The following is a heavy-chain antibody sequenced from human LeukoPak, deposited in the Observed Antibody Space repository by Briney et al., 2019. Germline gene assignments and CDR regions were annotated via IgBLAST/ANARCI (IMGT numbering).Heavy chain of an antibody. CDR2: IYPGDSDT. Sequence: GESLKISCKGSGYIFTGYWIAWVRQMPGEGLEWMGIIYPGDSDTRYSPSFQGQVTISADKSISTAYLQWSSLKASDTAMYYCARQNLAARPPEGYWGQGTLVTVSS. CDR3: ARQNLAARPPEGY. D-gene: IGHD6-6*01. CDR1: GYIFTGYW. V-gene: IGHV5-51*01. J-gene: IGHJ4*02.